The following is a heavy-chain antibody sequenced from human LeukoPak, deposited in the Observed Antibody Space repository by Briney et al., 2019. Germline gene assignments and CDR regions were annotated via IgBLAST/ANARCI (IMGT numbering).Heavy chain of an antibody. CDR3: ARRSGRDAFDI. V-gene: IGHV4-59*08. CDR2: VYYSGST. CDR1: GGSISSYY. Sequence: SETLSLTCTVSGGSISSYYWSWIRQPPGKGLEWIGYVYYSGSTNYNPSLKSRVTISVDTSKNQFSLKLSSVTAADTAVYYCARRSGRDAFDIWGQGTMVTVSS. D-gene: IGHD1-14*01. J-gene: IGHJ3*02.